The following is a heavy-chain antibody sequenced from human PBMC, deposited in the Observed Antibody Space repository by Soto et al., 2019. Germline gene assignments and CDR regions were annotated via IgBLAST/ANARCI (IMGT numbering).Heavy chain of an antibody. CDR2: VTSDGDST. CDR1: GFTFSNYA. V-gene: IGHV3-64D*06. CDR3: VKGNQLLRYYFEF. D-gene: IGHD2-15*01. J-gene: IGHJ4*01. Sequence: GGSLRLSCSVSGFTFSNYAMHWVRQAPGKGLEYVSGVTSDGDSTWHADSVKDRFTISRDNSKNTLFLQMSSLRVEDTAIYFCVKGNQLLRYYFEFWGPGTLVTVSS.